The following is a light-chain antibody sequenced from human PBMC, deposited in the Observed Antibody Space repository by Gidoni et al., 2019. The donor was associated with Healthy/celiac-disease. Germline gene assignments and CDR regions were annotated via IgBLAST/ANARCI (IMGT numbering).Light chain of an antibody. Sequence: DIQMTQSPSSLSASVGDRVTITCRASQSISSYLNWYQQKPGKAPKLLIYAASSLQSGVPSRFSGSGSGTEFTLTISSLQPEEFATYYCQQSYSTPWTFXXXTKVEIK. CDR1: QSISSY. CDR2: AAS. J-gene: IGKJ1*01. CDR3: QQSYSTPWT. V-gene: IGKV1-39*01.